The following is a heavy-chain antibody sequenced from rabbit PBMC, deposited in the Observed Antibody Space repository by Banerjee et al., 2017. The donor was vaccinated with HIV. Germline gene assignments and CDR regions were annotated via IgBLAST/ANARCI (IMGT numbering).Heavy chain of an antibody. V-gene: IGHV1S45*01. CDR2: VDAGSSGST. Sequence: QEQLVESGGGLVQPGGSLKLSCKASGFDFSSYGVSWVRQAPGEGLEWIACVDAGSSGSTWYASWAKGRFTISKTSSTTVTLQLNSLTAADTATYFCARDGSGWGANFNLWGPGTLVTVS. J-gene: IGHJ4*01. D-gene: IGHD4-1*01. CDR3: ARDGSGWGANFNL. CDR1: GFDFSSYG.